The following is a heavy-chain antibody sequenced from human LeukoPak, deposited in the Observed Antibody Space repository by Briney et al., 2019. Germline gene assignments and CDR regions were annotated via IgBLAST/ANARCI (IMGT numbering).Heavy chain of an antibody. CDR2: ISAYNGNT. Sequence: ASVKVSCKASGGTFSSYAISWVRQAPGQGLEWMGWISAYNGNTNYAQKLQGRVTMTTDTSTSTAYMELRSLRSDDTAVYYCARVEGYGHYYYYYMDVWGKGTTVTVSS. V-gene: IGHV1-18*01. CDR3: ARVEGYGHYYYYYMDV. D-gene: IGHD5-18*01. J-gene: IGHJ6*03. CDR1: GGTFSSYA.